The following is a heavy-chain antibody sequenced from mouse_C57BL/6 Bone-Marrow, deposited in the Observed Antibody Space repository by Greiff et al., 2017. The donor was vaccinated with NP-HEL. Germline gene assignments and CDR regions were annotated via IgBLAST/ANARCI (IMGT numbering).Heavy chain of an antibody. Sequence: QVQLQQPGAELAMPGASVKLSCKASGYTFTSYWMHWVKQRPGQGLEWMGEIDPSGSYTNYNQKFKGKSTLTADKSSSTAYMELSSLTSEDSAVYFCVYGSGYLDYWGQGTTLTVSS. CDR3: VYGSGYLDY. CDR2: IDPSGSYT. J-gene: IGHJ2*01. D-gene: IGHD1-1*01. V-gene: IGHV1-69*01. CDR1: GYTFTSYW.